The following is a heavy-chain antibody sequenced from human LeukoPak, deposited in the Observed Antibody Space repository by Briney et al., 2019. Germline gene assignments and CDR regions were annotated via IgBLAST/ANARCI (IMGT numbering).Heavy chain of an antibody. D-gene: IGHD5-24*01. CDR1: GFTFSSYA. CDR3: AKGQNVGKGERWGWLQFFLRFPDQYTDY. Sequence: PGGSLRLSCAASGFTFSSYAMSWVRQAPGKGLEWVSAISGSGGSTYYADSVKGRFTISRDNSKNTLYLQMNNLRAEDTAVYYCAKGQNVGKGERWGWLQFFLRFPDQYTDYWGQGTLVTVSS. J-gene: IGHJ4*02. CDR2: ISGSGGST. V-gene: IGHV3-23*01.